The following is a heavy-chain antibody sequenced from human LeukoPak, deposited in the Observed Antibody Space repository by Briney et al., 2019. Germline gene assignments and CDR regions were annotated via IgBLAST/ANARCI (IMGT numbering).Heavy chain of an antibody. CDR1: GGSISSYY. CDR2: IYYSGST. J-gene: IGHJ6*02. Sequence: PSETLSLTCTVSGGSISSYYWSWIRQPPGKGLEWIGYIYYSGSTNYNPSLKSRVTISVDTSKNQFSLKLGSVTAADTAVYYCARAVAYFWSGLYYYYGMDVWGQGTTVTVSS. D-gene: IGHD3-3*01. CDR3: ARAVAYFWSGLYYYYGMDV. V-gene: IGHV4-59*01.